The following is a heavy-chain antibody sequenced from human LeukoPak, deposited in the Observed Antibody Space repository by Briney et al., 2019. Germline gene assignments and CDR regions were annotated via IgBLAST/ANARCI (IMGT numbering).Heavy chain of an antibody. J-gene: IGHJ4*02. Sequence: ASVKVSCKASGYTFTGYYMHWVRQAPGQGLEWMGWINPYSGGTNYAQKFQGWVTMTRDTSISTAYMELSRLRSDDTAVYYCARGGGSYFFCDYWGQGTLVTVSS. CDR3: ARGGGSYFFCDY. V-gene: IGHV1-2*04. CDR1: GYTFTGYY. CDR2: INPYSGGT. D-gene: IGHD1-26*01.